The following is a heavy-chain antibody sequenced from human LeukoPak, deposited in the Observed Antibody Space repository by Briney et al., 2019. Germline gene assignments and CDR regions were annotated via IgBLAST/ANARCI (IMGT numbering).Heavy chain of an antibody. V-gene: IGHV4-59*01. CDR2: IYYSGST. Sequence: SETLSLTCTVSGGSISSYYWSWIRQPPGKGLEWIGYIYYSGSTNYNPSLKSRVTISVDTSKNQFSLKLSSVTGADTAVYYCARVGLYYDFWSGYHFFDYWGQGTLVTVSS. CDR3: ARVGLYYDFWSGYHFFDY. CDR1: GGSISSYY. J-gene: IGHJ4*02. D-gene: IGHD3-3*01.